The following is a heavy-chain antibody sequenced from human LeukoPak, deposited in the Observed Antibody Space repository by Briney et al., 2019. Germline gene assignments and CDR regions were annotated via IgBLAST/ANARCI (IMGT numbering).Heavy chain of an antibody. D-gene: IGHD2-2*01. CDR1: GYIFTSYG. CDR2: INAYNGDT. V-gene: IGHV1-18*01. Sequence: ASVKVSCTASGYIFTSYGIVWVRQAPGQGLEWMGWINAYNGDTNYAQKLQGRVTMTTDTSTSTAYMELRSLTSDDTAVYYCARSPKPDPGVPAASCSRFEYWGQGTLVTVSS. CDR3: ARSPKPDPGVPAASCSRFEY. J-gene: IGHJ4*02.